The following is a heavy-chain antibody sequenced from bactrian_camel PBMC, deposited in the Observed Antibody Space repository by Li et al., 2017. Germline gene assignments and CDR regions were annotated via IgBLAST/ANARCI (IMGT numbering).Heavy chain of an antibody. D-gene: IGHD6*01. J-gene: IGHJ4*01. Sequence: HVQLVESGGGSVQAGGSLRLSCAASGYTYSSFCIGWFRQAPGMERTEVAVFMNDGTIRYSDAVKGRFTVSQDKARSNLNLQMNSLKPEDTAMYYCAVGGSWRSDCNSNSWARNWGQGTQVT. CDR1: GYTYSSFC. V-gene: IGHV3S55*01. CDR2: FMNDGTI. CDR3: AVGGSWRSDCNSNSWARN.